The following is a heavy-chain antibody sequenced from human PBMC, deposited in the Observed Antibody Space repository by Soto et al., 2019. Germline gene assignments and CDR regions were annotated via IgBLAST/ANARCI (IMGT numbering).Heavy chain of an antibody. Sequence: EVQLVESGGGLVEPGGSFRLSCAASGFTFTNVWMTWVRQAPGKGLEWVGRIKRKIDDGTTDYAAPVKGRFTISRDDSKSTLYLQMNSLKTEDTAVYYCTTDHYCSSTTCPGAFDMWGQGTMVTVSS. D-gene: IGHD2-2*01. CDR3: TTDHYCSSTTCPGAFDM. V-gene: IGHV3-15*01. J-gene: IGHJ3*02. CDR1: GFTFTNVW. CDR2: IKRKIDDGTT.